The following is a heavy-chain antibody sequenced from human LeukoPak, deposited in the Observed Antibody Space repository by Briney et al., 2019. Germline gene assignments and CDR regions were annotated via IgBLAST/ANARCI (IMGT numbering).Heavy chain of an antibody. V-gene: IGHV3-7*01. CDR1: GLSIRNFW. D-gene: IGHD1-1*01. CDR2: IDKDGNEI. Sequence: GGSLRLSCAAFGLSIRNFWMHWVRQAPGKGLEWVAIIDKDGNEIKYVDSVKGRFTLSRDNAKNSVYLQMNSLTTEDTALYYCVTDGDKWNDFEYWGQGTLVTVSS. J-gene: IGHJ4*02. CDR3: VTDGDKWNDFEY.